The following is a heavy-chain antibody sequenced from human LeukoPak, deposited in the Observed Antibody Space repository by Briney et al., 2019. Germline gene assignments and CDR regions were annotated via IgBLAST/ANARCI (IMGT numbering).Heavy chain of an antibody. CDR1: GFTFSSYA. D-gene: IGHD2-15*01. CDR2: ISGSGGST. Sequence: GGSLRLSCAASGFTFSSYAMSWVRQAPGKGLEWVSAISGSGGSTYYADSVKGRFTISRDNSKITLYLQMNSLRAEDTAVYYCAKDIVVVVAAAAAFDIWGQGTMVTVSS. J-gene: IGHJ3*02. CDR3: AKDIVVVVAAAAAFDI. V-gene: IGHV3-23*01.